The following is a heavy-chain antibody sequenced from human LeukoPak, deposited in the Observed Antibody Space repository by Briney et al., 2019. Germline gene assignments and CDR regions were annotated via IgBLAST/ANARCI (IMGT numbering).Heavy chain of an antibody. CDR2: ISSSGSTI. CDR3: ARSPGSGVAAPAFFDY. D-gene: IGHD2-15*01. V-gene: IGHV3-11*04. CDR1: GFTFSDYY. J-gene: IGHJ4*02. Sequence: GGSLRLSCAASGFTFSDYYMSWIRQAPGKGLEWVSYISSSGSTIYYADSVKGRFTISRDNAKNSLYLQMNSLRAEDTAVYYCARSPGSGVAAPAFFDYWGQGTLVTVSS.